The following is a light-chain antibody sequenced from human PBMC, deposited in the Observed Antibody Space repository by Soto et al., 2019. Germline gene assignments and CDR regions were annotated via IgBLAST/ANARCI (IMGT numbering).Light chain of an antibody. J-gene: IGLJ1*01. V-gene: IGLV3-1*01. CDR1: KLGDKY. Sequence: SYELTQPPSVSVSPGQTASITCSGDKLGDKYACWYQQKPGQSPVLVLYQDSKRPSGIPERFSGSNAGNTATLTISGTQAMDDAAYYGQAWDSSTADDVLGTGIKLTVL. CDR2: QDS. CDR3: QAWDSSTADDV.